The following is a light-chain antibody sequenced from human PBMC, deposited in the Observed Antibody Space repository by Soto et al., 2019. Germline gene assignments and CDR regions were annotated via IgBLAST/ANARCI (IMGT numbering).Light chain of an antibody. J-gene: IGKJ2*01. V-gene: IGKV1-12*01. Sequence: DIQMTQSPSSVSASVGDRVTITCRARHGISLWLAWYQKKPGKSPKLLLYASSSLQSGVPSSFRGSGSGTDFNLTISSLQPEDFATYYFQQANSFPHTVGQGTKLEIK. CDR1: HGISLW. CDR2: ASS. CDR3: QQANSFPHT.